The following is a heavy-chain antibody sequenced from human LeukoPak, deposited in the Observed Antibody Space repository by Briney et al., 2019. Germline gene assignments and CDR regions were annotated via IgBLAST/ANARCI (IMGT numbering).Heavy chain of an antibody. CDR3: AKLAVAGPSYY. CDR2: ISDSGGRT. CDR1: GFTFSNYA. V-gene: IGHV3-23*01. D-gene: IGHD6-19*01. Sequence: GGSLRLSCAASGFTFSNYAMSWVRQAPGKGLEWVSSISDSGGRTYYADSVKGRFSISRDKSKNTLYLQMNSLRAEDTAVYYCAKLAVAGPSYYGGQGTLVTVSS. J-gene: IGHJ4*02.